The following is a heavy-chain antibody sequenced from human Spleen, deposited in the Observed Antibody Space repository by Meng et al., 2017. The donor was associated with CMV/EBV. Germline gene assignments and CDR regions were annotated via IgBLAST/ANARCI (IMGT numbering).Heavy chain of an antibody. CDR2: IIPIFGTA. V-gene: IGHV1-69*05. Sequence: SVKVSCKASGGTFSSYAISWVRQAPGQGLEWMGGIIPIFGTANYAQKFQGRVTITTDESTSTAYMELSSLTSEDTAVYYCARGRSRGSLQFFEYWGQGTPVTVSS. CDR1: GGTFSSYA. CDR3: ARGRSRGSLQFFEY. D-gene: IGHD3-16*02. J-gene: IGHJ4*02.